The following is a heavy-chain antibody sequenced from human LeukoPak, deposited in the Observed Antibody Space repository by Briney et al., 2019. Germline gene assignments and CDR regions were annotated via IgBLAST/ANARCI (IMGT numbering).Heavy chain of an antibody. Sequence: GRSLRLSCAASGFTVSNNYMSWVRQAPGEGLEWVSVIYSGGAAYYADSVKGRFTISRNNYKNTLYLQMNSVRGEDTAVYYCARNPYDSSGYYYFFHLWGQGPLVSVSS. V-gene: IGHV3-53*01. CDR2: IYSGGAA. D-gene: IGHD3-22*01. CDR1: GFTVSNNY. J-gene: IGHJ4*02. CDR3: ARNPYDSSGYYYFFHL.